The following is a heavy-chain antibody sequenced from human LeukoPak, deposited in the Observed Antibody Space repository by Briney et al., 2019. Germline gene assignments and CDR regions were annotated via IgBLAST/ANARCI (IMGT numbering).Heavy chain of an antibody. D-gene: IGHD6-19*01. CDR1: GASISGGSFY. Sequence: SQTLSLTCTVSGASISGGSFYWSWIRQPAGKGLEWIVRIYTTGSTNYNPSLKSRVTISVDTSKNQFSLKLSSVTAADTAVYYCAREPRYSSGSHFDYWGQGTLVTVSS. J-gene: IGHJ4*02. CDR2: IYTTGST. CDR3: AREPRYSSGSHFDY. V-gene: IGHV4-61*02.